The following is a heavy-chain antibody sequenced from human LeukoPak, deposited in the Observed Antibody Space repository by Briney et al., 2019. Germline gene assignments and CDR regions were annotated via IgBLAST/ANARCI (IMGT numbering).Heavy chain of an antibody. CDR2: TYYRSKWYN. Sequence: SQTLSLTCAISGDSVSSNSAAWNWIRQSPSRGLEWLGRTYYRSKWYNDYAVSVKSRITINPDTSKNQFSLKLSSVTAADTAVYYCARGPHSSGGYLNNWFDPWGQGTLVTVSS. D-gene: IGHD5-12*01. CDR1: GDSVSSNSAA. J-gene: IGHJ5*02. CDR3: ARGPHSSGGYLNNWFDP. V-gene: IGHV6-1*01.